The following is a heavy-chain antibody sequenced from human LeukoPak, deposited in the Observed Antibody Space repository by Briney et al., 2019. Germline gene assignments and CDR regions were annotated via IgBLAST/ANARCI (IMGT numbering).Heavy chain of an antibody. Sequence: PGGSLRLSCEASGFRFSSYWMSWVRQAPGKGLEWVANIKQDGSEDYYVDSVKGRFAISRDNAKNSLYLQMNSLRAEDTAVYYCAXDXDSXSISWYFLFDYWGQGSLVTVSS. V-gene: IGHV3-7*01. CDR1: GFRFSSYW. CDR2: IKQDGSED. D-gene: IGHD2-2*01. J-gene: IGHJ4*02. CDR3: AXDXDSXSISWYFLFDY.